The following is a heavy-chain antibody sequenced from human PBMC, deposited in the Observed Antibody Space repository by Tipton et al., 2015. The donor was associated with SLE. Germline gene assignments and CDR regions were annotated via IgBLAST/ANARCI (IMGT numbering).Heavy chain of an antibody. CDR2: IYHSGIT. D-gene: IGHD2-15*01. J-gene: IGHJ4*02. CDR1: GYSVSTAYY. V-gene: IGHV4-38-2*01. Sequence: TLSLTCAVSGYSVSTAYYWGWIRQPPGKGLEWIGTIYHSGITFYNASPQTRVTISLDTSKNQLSLSLTSVTAADTALYYCGRVTGGWLEEYWGQGTLVTVSS. CDR3: GRVTGGWLEEY.